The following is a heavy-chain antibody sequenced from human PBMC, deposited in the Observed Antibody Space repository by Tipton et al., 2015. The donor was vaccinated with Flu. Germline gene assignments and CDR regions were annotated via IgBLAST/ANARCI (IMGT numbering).Heavy chain of an antibody. V-gene: IGHV1-8*01. J-gene: IGHJ5*02. Sequence: QLVQSGAEVKKPGAPVKVSCKASGYIFTTYDINWVRQAPGQGFEWMGWMNPKTGNTGSAQKFQGRITMTRNTSTSTAYLEFSSLRSEDTAVYFCARARGWLQFLGSWGQGTLVTVSS. CDR2: MNPKTGNT. D-gene: IGHD5-24*01. CDR3: ARARGWLQFLGS. CDR1: GYIFTTYD.